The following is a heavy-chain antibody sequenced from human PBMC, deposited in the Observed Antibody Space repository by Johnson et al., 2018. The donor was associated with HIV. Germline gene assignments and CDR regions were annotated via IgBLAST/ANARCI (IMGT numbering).Heavy chain of an antibody. Sequence: QVQLVESGGGVVQPGRSLRLSCAASGFTFSSYAMHWVRQAPGKGLEWVAVISYDGSNKYYADSVKGRFTISRDNSKNTLYLQMNSLRAEDTAVYYCARVARNDGWWFDAFDIGGQGTMVTVSS. V-gene: IGHV3-30*04. D-gene: IGHD1-1*01. CDR3: ARVARNDGWWFDAFDI. CDR2: ISYDGSNK. CDR1: GFTFSSYA. J-gene: IGHJ3*02.